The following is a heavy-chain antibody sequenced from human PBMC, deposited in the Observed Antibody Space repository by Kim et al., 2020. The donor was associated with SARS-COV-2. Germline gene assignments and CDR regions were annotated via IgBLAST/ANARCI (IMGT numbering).Heavy chain of an antibody. D-gene: IGHD4-17*01. CDR2: KT. V-gene: IGHV3-15*01. J-gene: IGHJ6*02. Sequence: KTDYPAPVKGRLTISRDDSKNELYRQMNSLKTEDTAVYYCTSDYGKGMDVWGQGTTVTVSS. CDR3: TSDYGKGMDV.